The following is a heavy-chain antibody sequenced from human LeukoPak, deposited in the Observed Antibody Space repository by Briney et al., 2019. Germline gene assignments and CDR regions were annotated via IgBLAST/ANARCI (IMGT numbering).Heavy chain of an antibody. CDR1: GYTFTGYY. Sequence: ASVTVSFKASGYTFTGYYMHWVRQAPGQGLEWMGWINPNSGGTNYAQKFQGRVTMTRDTSISTAYMELSRLRSDDTAVYYCATLITMVRGVLTTFDYWGQGTLVTVSS. D-gene: IGHD3-10*01. CDR2: INPNSGGT. CDR3: ATLITMVRGVLTTFDY. J-gene: IGHJ4*02. V-gene: IGHV1-2*02.